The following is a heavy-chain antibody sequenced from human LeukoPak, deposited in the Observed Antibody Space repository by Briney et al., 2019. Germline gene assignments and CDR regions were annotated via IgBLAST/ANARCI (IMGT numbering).Heavy chain of an antibody. J-gene: IGHJ1*01. Sequence: SETLSLTCTVSGGSISSGSYYWNWIRQPAGKGLEWIGRIYTSGSTNYNPSLKSRVTISVDTSKNQFSLKLSSVTAADTAVFYCARGWTGGDYPWPHWGQGTLVTVSS. CDR3: ARGWTGGDYPWPH. D-gene: IGHD4-17*01. CDR2: IYTSGST. CDR1: GGSISSGSYY. V-gene: IGHV4-61*02.